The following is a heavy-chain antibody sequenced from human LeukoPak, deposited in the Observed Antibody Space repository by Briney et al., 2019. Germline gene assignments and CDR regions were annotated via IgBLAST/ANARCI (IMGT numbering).Heavy chain of an antibody. CDR2: INPNSGGT. CDR3: ARVDTANRVDAFDI. J-gene: IGHJ3*02. D-gene: IGHD5-18*01. CDR1: GYTFTGYY. V-gene: IGHV1-2*02. Sequence: ASVKVSRKASGYTFTGYYMHWVRQAPGQGLEWMGWINPNSGGTNSAQKFQGRVTMTRDTSISTAYMELNRLRSDDTAVYYCARVDTANRVDAFDIWGQGTMVTVSS.